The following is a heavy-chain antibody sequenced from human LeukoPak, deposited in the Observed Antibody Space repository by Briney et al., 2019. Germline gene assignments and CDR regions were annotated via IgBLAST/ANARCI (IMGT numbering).Heavy chain of an antibody. V-gene: IGHV3-13*01. J-gene: IGHJ6*02. CDR3: ARDLRGYRYGGYPYFYGMDV. D-gene: IGHD5-18*01. CDR2: IGTTGDT. Sequence: GGSLRLSCAVSGFTFSSHDLHWVRQAAGKGLEWVSTIGTTGDTFYLDSVKGRFTISRESAKNSLYLQMNSLRAGDTAVYYCARDLRGYRYGGYPYFYGMDVWGQGTTVTVSS. CDR1: GFTFSSHD.